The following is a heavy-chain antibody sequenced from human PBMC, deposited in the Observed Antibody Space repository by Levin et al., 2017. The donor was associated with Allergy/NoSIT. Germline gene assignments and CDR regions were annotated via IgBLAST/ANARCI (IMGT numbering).Heavy chain of an antibody. CDR2: IRNKAHGGTT. Sequence: GGSLRLSCTGSGFTFGDYAMSWVRQAPGKGLEWVGFIRNKAHGGTTEYAASVKGRLTISRDDYKSIAYLQMNSLKTEDTAVYFCARGGQPNYDYNWGSYRDGYFDYWGQGTLVTVSS. D-gene: IGHD3-16*02. J-gene: IGHJ4*02. CDR1: GFTFGDYA. CDR3: ARGGQPNYDYNWGSYRDGYFDY. V-gene: IGHV3-49*04.